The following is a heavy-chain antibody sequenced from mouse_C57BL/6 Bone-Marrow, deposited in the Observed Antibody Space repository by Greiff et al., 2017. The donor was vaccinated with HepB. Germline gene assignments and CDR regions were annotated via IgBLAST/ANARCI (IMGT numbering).Heavy chain of an antibody. J-gene: IGHJ1*03. V-gene: IGHV1-55*01. CDR3: ARRGYDPTGDVDV. CDR1: GYTFTSYW. D-gene: IGHD2-3*01. CDR2: IYPGSGST. Sequence: QVQLQQPGAELVKPGASVKMSRKASGYTFTSYWLTWVKQRPGQGLAWIGDIYPGSGSTNYNEKFKSKATLTVDTSSSTAYMQLSSLTSEDSAVYYCARRGYDPTGDVDVWGTGTTVTGAS.